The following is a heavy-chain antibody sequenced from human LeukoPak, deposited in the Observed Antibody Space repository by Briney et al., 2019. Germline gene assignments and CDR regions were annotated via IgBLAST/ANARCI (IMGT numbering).Heavy chain of an antibody. V-gene: IGHV1-69*13. D-gene: IGHD5-12*01. CDR1: GGTFSSYA. CDR2: IIPIFGTA. Sequence: SVKVSCKASGGTFSSYAISWVRQALGQGLEWMGGIIPIFGTANYAQKFQGRVTITADESTSTAYMELSSLRSEDTAVYYCARDIRSGYSGYDEGSVWGQGTLVTVSS. J-gene: IGHJ4*02. CDR3: ARDIRSGYSGYDEGSV.